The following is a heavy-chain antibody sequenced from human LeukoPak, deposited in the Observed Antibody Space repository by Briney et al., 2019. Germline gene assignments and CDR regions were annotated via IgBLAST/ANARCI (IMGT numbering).Heavy chain of an antibody. CDR1: GYTFTGYY. CDR2: INPSGGST. V-gene: IGHV1-46*01. CDR3: ARGGRDYYYMDV. Sequence: ASVKVSCKASGYTFTGYYMHWVRQAPGQGLEWMGIINPSGGSTSYAQKFQGRVTMTRDMPTSTVYMELSSLRSEDTAVYYCARGGRDYYYMDVWGKGTTVTVSS. J-gene: IGHJ6*03. D-gene: IGHD1-26*01.